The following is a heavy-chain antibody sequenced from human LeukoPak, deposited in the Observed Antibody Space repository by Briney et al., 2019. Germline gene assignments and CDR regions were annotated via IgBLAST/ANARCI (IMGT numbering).Heavy chain of an antibody. J-gene: IGHJ4*01. V-gene: IGHV3-74*01. D-gene: IGHD3-22*01. Sequence: QPGGSLRLSCAGSGFTFSNYWMHWVRQVPGKGLVWVSRSDGGGSSTSYADSVKGRFSISRDNARSTLYLQMNSLRAEDTAVYYCARGSGSSGGAYVGDYWGHGTLVTVSS. CDR1: GFTFSNYW. CDR3: ARGSGSSGGAYVGDY. CDR2: SDGGGSST.